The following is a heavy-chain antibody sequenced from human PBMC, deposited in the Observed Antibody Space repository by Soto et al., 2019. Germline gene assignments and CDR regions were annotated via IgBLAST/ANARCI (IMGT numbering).Heavy chain of an antibody. CDR1: GFSFSVFA. V-gene: IGHV3-23*01. CDR2: ISGSGGST. J-gene: IGHJ3*01. Sequence: EVDLLESGGGLAQPGGSRRLSCAASGFSFSVFAMSWVRQAPGKGLEWVSRISGSGGSTYYADSVKGRFTISRDNSKNMLYLQMNSLRGEDTAVYYCAKDWSGGALDVWGQGTMVIVSS. CDR3: AKDWSGGALDV. D-gene: IGHD3-16*01.